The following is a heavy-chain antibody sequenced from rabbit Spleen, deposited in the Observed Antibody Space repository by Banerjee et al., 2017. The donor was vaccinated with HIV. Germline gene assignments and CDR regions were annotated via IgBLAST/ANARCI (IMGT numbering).Heavy chain of an antibody. Sequence: QSLAESGGDLVKPGASLTLTCTASGFSFSSSYWICWVRQAPGKGLEWIACIYAGSSGAIAYARWAKGRFTISKTSSTTVTLQMTRLTAADTATYFSVNDPYGLRGGGGVLWGPGTLVTVS. D-gene: IGHD3-1*01. CDR3: VNDPYGLRGGGGVL. CDR1: GFSFSSSYW. V-gene: IGHV1S40*01. J-gene: IGHJ4*01. CDR2: IYAGSSGAI.